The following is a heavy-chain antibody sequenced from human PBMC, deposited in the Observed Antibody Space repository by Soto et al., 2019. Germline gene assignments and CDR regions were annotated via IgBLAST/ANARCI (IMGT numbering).Heavy chain of an antibody. CDR3: ARVDDYSNYVYDY. CDR2: IYYSGST. CDR1: GGSISSGGYY. Sequence: SETLSLTCTVSGGSISSGGYYWSWIRQHPGKGLEWIGYIYYSGSTYYNPSLKSRVTISVDTSKNQFSLKLSSVTAADTAVYYCARVDDYSNYVYDYWGQGTLVTVSS. J-gene: IGHJ4*02. D-gene: IGHD4-4*01. V-gene: IGHV4-31*03.